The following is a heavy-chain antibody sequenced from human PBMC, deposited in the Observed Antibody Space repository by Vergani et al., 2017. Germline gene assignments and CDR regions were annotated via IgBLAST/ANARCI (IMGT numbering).Heavy chain of an antibody. V-gene: IGHV3-33*01. CDR2: IWYDGSNK. CDR1: GFTFSSYG. CDR3: ARGEYSGSYDCVDY. Sequence: QVQLVESGGGVVQPGRSLRLSCAASGFTFSSYGMHWVRRAPGKGLEWVAVIWYDGSNKYYADSVTGRFTISRDNSKNTLYLQMNSLSADDTAVYYCARGEYSGSYDCVDYWGQGTLVTVSS. J-gene: IGHJ4*02. D-gene: IGHD1-26*01.